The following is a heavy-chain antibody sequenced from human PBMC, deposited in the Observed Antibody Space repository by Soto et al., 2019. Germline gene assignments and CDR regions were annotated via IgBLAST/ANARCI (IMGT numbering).Heavy chain of an antibody. CDR3: ARVKATLYRHYYFDY. V-gene: IGHV4-39*02. J-gene: IGHJ4*02. Sequence: PSETLSLTCSVSGGSISYNSYDWGWIRQPPGKGLEWIGGIFYTGTTYYSPSLKDRVTMSMDTSKNSFSVNLTSVTAADTAVYFCARVKATLYRHYYFDYWGQGTPVTVSS. CDR2: IFYTGTT. CDR1: GGSISYNSYD. D-gene: IGHD5-12*01.